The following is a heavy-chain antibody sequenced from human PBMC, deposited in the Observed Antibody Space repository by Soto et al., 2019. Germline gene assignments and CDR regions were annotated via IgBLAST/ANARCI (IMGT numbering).Heavy chain of an antibody. V-gene: IGHV3-53*02. CDR1: GLTVSSNY. D-gene: IGHD3-10*01. Sequence: EVQLVETGGGLIQPGGSLRLSCAASGLTVSSNYMNWVRQAPGKGLEWVSVLYSGGSTHYAGSVKGRFIISRDNSKNTLYLQMNSLRVEDTDVYYCARDRPGDEGDGFDIWGHGTMVTGSS. J-gene: IGHJ3*02. CDR2: LYSGGST. CDR3: ARDRPGDEGDGFDI.